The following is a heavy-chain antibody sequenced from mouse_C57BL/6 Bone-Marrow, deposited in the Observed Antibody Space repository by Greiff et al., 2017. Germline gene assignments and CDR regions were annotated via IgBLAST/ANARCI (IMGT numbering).Heavy chain of an antibody. D-gene: IGHD2-1*01. CDR2: IHPKYGTT. CDR3: ARGVDYYDNLYAMYY. Sequence: EVQLQQSGPELVRPGASVKISCKASGYSFTDYNMNWVKQSNGKSLEWIGVIHPKYGTTSYNQKFKGKATLTVAHASSTDYMQLSSLTSEDSAVYYCARGVDYYDNLYAMYYWGQGTSVTVSS. J-gene: IGHJ4*01. V-gene: IGHV1-39*01. CDR1: GYSFTDYN.